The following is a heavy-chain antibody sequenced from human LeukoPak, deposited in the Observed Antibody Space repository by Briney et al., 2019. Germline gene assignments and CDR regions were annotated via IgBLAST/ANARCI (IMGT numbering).Heavy chain of an antibody. J-gene: IGHJ4*02. CDR2: ISYDGSNK. D-gene: IGHD3-10*01. V-gene: IGHV3-30*18. Sequence: PGGSLRLSCAASGFTFSSYGMHWVRQAPGKGLEWVAVISYDGSNKYYADSVKGRFTISRDNSKNTLYLQMNNLRAEDTAVYYCAKSLGLPSGTNHSGDYWGQGTLVTVSS. CDR1: GFTFSSYG. CDR3: AKSLGLPSGTNHSGDY.